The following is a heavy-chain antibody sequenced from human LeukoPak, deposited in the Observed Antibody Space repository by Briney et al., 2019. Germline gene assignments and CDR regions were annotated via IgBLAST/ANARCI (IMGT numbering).Heavy chain of an antibody. J-gene: IGHJ5*02. CDR1: GFTFSSYG. V-gene: IGHV3-23*01. CDR2: ISGSGGST. Sequence: GGTLRLSCAASGFTFSSYGMSWVRQAPGKGLEWVSGISGSGGSTYYADSVKGRFTISRDNSKNTLYLQMNSLRAEDTAVYYCARLWFGELRWGNNWFDPWGQGTLVTVSS. D-gene: IGHD3-10*01. CDR3: ARLWFGELRWGNNWFDP.